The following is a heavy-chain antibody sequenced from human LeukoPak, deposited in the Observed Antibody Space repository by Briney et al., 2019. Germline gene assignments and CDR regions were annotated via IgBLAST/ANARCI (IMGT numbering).Heavy chain of an antibody. CDR3: AKDRQDYGAF. V-gene: IGHV3-30*02. CDR1: GFTFSSYG. CDR2: IRYDGIHE. J-gene: IGHJ4*02. Sequence: GGSLRLSCAASGFTFSSYGMHWVRQAPGKGLEWVAFIRYDGIHEFYADSVKGRFTISRDNSKNTLFLQMNSLRVEDAAVYYCAKDRQDYGAFWGQGALVTVSS. D-gene: IGHD4/OR15-4a*01.